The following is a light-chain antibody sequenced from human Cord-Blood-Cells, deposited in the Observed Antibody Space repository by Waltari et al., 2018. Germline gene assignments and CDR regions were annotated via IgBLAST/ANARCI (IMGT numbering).Light chain of an antibody. Sequence: QSVLTQPPSVSGAPGQRVTISCTGSSSNIGAGYDVHWYQQRPGTAPKLLLYGNSNRPSGVPDRFSGSKSGTSASLAITGLQAEDEADYYCQSYDSSLRGVFGGGTKLTVL. CDR2: GNS. V-gene: IGLV1-40*01. J-gene: IGLJ2*01. CDR3: QSYDSSLRGV. CDR1: SSNIGAGYD.